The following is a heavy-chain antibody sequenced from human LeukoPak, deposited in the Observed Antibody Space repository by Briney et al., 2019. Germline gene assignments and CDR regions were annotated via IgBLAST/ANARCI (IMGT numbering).Heavy chain of an antibody. D-gene: IGHD3-16*02. J-gene: IGHJ4*02. CDR3: AKDYDYVWGSFRHIDY. V-gene: IGHV3-30*18. CDR1: GFTFSSYG. Sequence: PGRSLRLSCAASGFTFSSYGMHWVRQAPGKGLEWVAFISYDGRDKYYAASVKGRFTISRDTPKDTLYLQMNSLRAADTAVYYCAKDYDYVWGSFRHIDYWGQGTLVTVSS. CDR2: ISYDGRDK.